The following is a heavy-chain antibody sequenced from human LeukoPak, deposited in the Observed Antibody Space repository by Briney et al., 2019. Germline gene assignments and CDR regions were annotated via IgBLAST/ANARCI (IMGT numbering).Heavy chain of an antibody. CDR2: ISSSGGST. V-gene: IGHV3-64*01. CDR3: ARSRDYYDSSLNFDY. D-gene: IGHD3-22*01. J-gene: IGHJ4*02. Sequence: GGPLRLSCAASGFTFSSYAMHWVRQAPGKGLEYVSAISSSGGSTYYANSVKGRFTISRDNSKNTLYLQMGSLRAEDMAVYYCARSRDYYDSSLNFDYWGQGTLVTVSS. CDR1: GFTFSSYA.